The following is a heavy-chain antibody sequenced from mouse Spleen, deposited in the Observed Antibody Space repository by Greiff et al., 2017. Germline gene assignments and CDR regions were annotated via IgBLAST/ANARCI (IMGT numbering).Heavy chain of an antibody. V-gene: IGHV1-64*01. CDR1: GYTFTSYW. J-gene: IGHJ4*01. CDR2: IHPNSGST. D-gene: IGHD2-4*01. CDR3: ARDDYDDYYAMDY. Sequence: QVQLKESGAELVKPGASVKLSCKASGYTFTSYWMHWVKQRPGQGLEWIGMIHPNSGSTNYNEKFKSKATLTVDKSSSTAYMQLSSLTSEDSAVYYCARDDYDDYYAMDYWGQGTSVTVSS.